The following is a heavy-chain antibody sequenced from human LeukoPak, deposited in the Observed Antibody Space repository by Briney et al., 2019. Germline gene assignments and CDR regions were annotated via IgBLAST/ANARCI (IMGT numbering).Heavy chain of an antibody. Sequence: SETLSLTCAVSGGSISSNIYYWGWIRQPPGKGLEWIGNIYYSGNTYYNPSLKSRVTISVDTSENQFSLKLSSVTAADTAVYYCARGDGDSSGYTNLAFDIWGQGTMVTVSS. CDR3: ARGDGDSSGYTNLAFDI. J-gene: IGHJ3*02. D-gene: IGHD3-22*01. V-gene: IGHV4-39*07. CDR2: IYYSGNT. CDR1: GGSISSNIYY.